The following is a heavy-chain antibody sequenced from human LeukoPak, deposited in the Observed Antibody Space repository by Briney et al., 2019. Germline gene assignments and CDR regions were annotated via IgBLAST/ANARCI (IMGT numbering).Heavy chain of an antibody. J-gene: IGHJ4*02. CDR1: GGTFSSYA. CDR2: IIPILGIA. CDR3: AREGMEWELAFDY. V-gene: IGHV1-69*04. D-gene: IGHD1-26*01. Sequence: SVKVSCKASGGTFSSYAISWVRQAPGQGLEWMGRIIPILGIANYAQKFQGRVTITADKSTTTAYMELSSLRSEDTAVYYCAREGMEWELAFDYWGQGTLVTVSS.